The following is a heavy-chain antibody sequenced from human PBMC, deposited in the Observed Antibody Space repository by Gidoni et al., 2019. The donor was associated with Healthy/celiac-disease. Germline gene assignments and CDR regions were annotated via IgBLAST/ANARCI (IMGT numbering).Heavy chain of an antibody. D-gene: IGHD6-13*01. CDR1: GFTFSSYS. Sequence: EVQLVESGGGLVKPGGSLRLSCPASGFTFSSYSMNWVRQAPGKGLEWVSSISSSSSYIYYADSVKGRFTISRDNAKNSLYRQMNSLRAVDTAVYYCAREDPKAALVDYWGQGTLVTVSS. CDR3: AREDPKAALVDY. V-gene: IGHV3-21*01. J-gene: IGHJ4*02. CDR2: ISSSSSYI.